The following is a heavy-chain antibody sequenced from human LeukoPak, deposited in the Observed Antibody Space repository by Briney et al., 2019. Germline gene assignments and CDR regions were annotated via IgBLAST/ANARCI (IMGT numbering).Heavy chain of an antibody. CDR1: GFSFSRYW. D-gene: IGHD1-1*01. CDR3: ARGTGWHPFPED. J-gene: IGHJ4*02. V-gene: IGHV3-7*04. CDR2: IRQDGNEE. Sequence: PGGSLRLSCAASGFSFSRYWMSWVRQAPGKGLEWVANIRQDGNEEYYVGSVKGRFTISRDNAKNSLYLQMNSLRVEDTAVYYCARGTGWHPFPEDWGQGTLVIVSS.